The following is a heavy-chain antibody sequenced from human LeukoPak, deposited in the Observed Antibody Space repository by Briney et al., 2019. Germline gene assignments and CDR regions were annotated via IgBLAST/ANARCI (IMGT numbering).Heavy chain of an antibody. CDR2: IYHSGST. CDR1: GGSISSYY. V-gene: IGHV4-59*08. Sequence: PSETLSLTCTVSGGSISSYYLSWIRQPPGKGLEWIGSIYHSGSTYYNPSLKSRVTISVDTSKNQFSLKLSSVTAADTAVYYCASILFYDYVWGSYREYYFDYWGQGTPVTVSS. J-gene: IGHJ4*02. CDR3: ASILFYDYVWGSYREYYFDY. D-gene: IGHD3-16*02.